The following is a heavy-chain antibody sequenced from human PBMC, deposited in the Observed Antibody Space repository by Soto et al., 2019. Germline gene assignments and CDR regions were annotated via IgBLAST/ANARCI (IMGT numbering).Heavy chain of an antibody. V-gene: IGHV4-34*01. Sequence: QVQLQQWGAGLLKPSETLSLTCAVYGGSFSGYYWSWIRQPPGKGLEWIGEINHSGSTNYNPSLKSRVTISVDTSKNQFSLRLSSVTAADTAVYYCAARMMGHWAWFDPWGQGTLVTVSS. CDR1: GGSFSGYY. J-gene: IGHJ5*02. D-gene: IGHD3-16*01. CDR2: INHSGST. CDR3: AARMMGHWAWFDP.